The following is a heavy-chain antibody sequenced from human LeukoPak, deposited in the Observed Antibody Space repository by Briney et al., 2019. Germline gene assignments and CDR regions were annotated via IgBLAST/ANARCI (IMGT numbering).Heavy chain of an antibody. D-gene: IGHD6-19*01. Sequence: GGSLRLSCLTSGFTFSTNAMSWVRQAPGKGLEWVSAISGSGTYTYYADSVKGRFTISRDNSRNTLHLQMNSLRAEDTAVYYCAKDSSSSGFSAACNFDYWGQGTLVAVSS. CDR3: AKDSSSSGFSAACNFDY. V-gene: IGHV3-23*01. J-gene: IGHJ4*02. CDR1: GFTFSTNA. CDR2: ISGSGTYT.